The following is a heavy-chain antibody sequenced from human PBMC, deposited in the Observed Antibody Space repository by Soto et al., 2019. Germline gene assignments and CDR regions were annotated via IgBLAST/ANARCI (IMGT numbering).Heavy chain of an antibody. CDR1: GGSINSVCYS. CDR2: IYHTGTT. V-gene: IGHV4-30-2*01. Sequence: SETLSLTCTVSGGSINSVCYSWTWIRQPPGKGLEWIGFIYHTGTTYYNPSLKSRVTISVDRSKNQFSLKLNSVTAADTAVYYCARVPXSWGQGTLVTVSS. J-gene: IGHJ4*02. CDR3: ARVPXS.